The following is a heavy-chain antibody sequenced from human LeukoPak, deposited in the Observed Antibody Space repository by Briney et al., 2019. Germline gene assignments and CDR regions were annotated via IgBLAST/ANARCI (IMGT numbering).Heavy chain of an antibody. V-gene: IGHV3-23*01. CDR3: AKSGAYSSGWSIRDAFDI. J-gene: IGHJ3*02. CDR1: GFTFSSYA. Sequence: PGGSLRLSCAAFGFTFSSYAMSWVRQAPGKGLEWVSTISGSGGSTYYADSVKGRFTISRDNSKNTLYLQMNSLRAEDTAVYYCAKSGAYSSGWSIRDAFDIWGQGTMVTVSS. CDR2: ISGSGGST. D-gene: IGHD6-19*01.